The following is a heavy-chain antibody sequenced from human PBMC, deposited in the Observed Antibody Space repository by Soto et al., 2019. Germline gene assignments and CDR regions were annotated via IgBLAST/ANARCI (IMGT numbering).Heavy chain of an antibody. V-gene: IGHV1-69*13. J-gene: IGHJ5*02. CDR1: GGTFSSYA. CDR2: IIPIFGTA. CDR3: ARGDSSSSTPGDP. D-gene: IGHD6-6*01. Sequence: SVKVSCKASGGTFSSYAISWVRQAPGQGLEWMGGIIPIFGTANYAQKFQGRVTITADESTSTAYMELSSLRSEDTAVYYCARGDSSSSTPGDPWGQGTLVTVSS.